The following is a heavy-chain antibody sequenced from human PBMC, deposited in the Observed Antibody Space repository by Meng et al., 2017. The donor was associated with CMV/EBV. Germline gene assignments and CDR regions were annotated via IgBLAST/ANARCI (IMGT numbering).Heavy chain of an antibody. CDR2: INSDGSST. Sequence: GESLKISCAASGFTFSSYRMHWVRQAPGKGLVWVSRINSDGSSTSYADSVKGRFTISRDNAKNTLYLQMNSLRAEDTAVYYCARPLWSGYYYGMDVWGQGTTVTVSS. V-gene: IGHV3-74*01. J-gene: IGHJ6*02. D-gene: IGHD3-3*01. CDR3: ARPLWSGYYYGMDV. CDR1: GFTFSSYR.